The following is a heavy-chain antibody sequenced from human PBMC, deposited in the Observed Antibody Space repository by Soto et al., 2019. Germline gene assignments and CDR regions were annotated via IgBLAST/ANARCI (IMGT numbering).Heavy chain of an antibody. J-gene: IGHJ4*02. CDR3: ARDTSHGVTIGGLDS. Sequence: PGGSLRLSCATSGFPFYVYGMTWVRQAPGKWLEWVSSITSNGNFLYYADAVRGRFIISRDNAKNSLYLEMTDLRDDDTAVYYCARDTSHGVTIGGLDSWGQGTLVTVSS. D-gene: IGHD3-16*01. CDR2: ITSNGNFL. CDR1: GFPFYVYG. V-gene: IGHV3-21*01.